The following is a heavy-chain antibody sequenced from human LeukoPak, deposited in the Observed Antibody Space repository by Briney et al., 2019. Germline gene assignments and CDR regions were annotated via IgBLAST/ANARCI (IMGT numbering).Heavy chain of an antibody. Sequence: GGSLRLSCAASGFTFSNYAMSWVRQAPGKGLEWVSAISGSGGSTYYADSVKGRFTISRDNSKNTLYLQMNSLRAEDTAVYYCAKALYMPSYYYDSSGYYYFESWGQGTLVTVS. D-gene: IGHD3-22*01. V-gene: IGHV3-23*01. CDR1: GFTFSNYA. CDR3: AKALYMPSYYYDSSGYYYFES. J-gene: IGHJ4*02. CDR2: ISGSGGST.